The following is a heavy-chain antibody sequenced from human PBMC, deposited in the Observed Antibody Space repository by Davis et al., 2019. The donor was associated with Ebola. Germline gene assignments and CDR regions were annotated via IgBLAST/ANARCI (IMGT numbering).Heavy chain of an antibody. CDR1: GYTFTGQY. CDR2: INPNSGGT. CDR3: AREYCSTTSCYREHFEY. V-gene: IGHV1-2*02. J-gene: IGHJ4*02. Sequence: ASVKVSCKASGYTFTGQYMHWVRLAPGQGLEWMGWINPNSGGTNYAQKFQGRVTMTGDTSISTAYMELTKLRSDDTAVYFCAREYCSTTSCYREHFEYWGQGTLVTVSS. D-gene: IGHD2-2*01.